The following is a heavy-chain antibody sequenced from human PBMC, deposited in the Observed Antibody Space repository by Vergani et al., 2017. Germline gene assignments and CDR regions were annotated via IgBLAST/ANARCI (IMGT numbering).Heavy chain of an antibody. CDR2: IRYDGSNT. J-gene: IGHJ4*02. CDR3: ARDTVTGSRYFDY. D-gene: IGHD6-19*01. CDR1: GFTFSNYG. Sequence: QVQLVESGGGVVQPGGSLRLSCGASGFTFSNYGMHWDRQDPGKGLEWVTFIRYDGSNTYYADSVKGRFNISRDNSKNTLFLKMNSLRPEDTAVYYCARDTVTGSRYFDYWGQGTLVTVSS. V-gene: IGHV3-30*02.